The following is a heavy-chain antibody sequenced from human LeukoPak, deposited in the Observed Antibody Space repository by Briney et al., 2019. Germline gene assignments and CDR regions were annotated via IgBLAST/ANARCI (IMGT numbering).Heavy chain of an antibody. Sequence: SETLSLTCTVSGGSISSYYWSWIRQPPGKGLEWIGYIYDSGSTKYNPSLKSRVTISVDTSKNQFSLKLSSVTAADTGVYYCARDLDTARWDYYGMDVWGQGTTVTVSS. CDR2: IYDSGST. D-gene: IGHD5-18*01. J-gene: IGHJ6*02. V-gene: IGHV4-59*01. CDR3: ARDLDTARWDYYGMDV. CDR1: GGSISSYY.